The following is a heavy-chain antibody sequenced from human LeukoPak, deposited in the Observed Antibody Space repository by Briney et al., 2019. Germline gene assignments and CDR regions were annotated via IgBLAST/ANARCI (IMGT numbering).Heavy chain of an antibody. Sequence: ASEKVSCKASGYTFTSYDINWVRQATGQGLEWVGWMNPNSGNTGYAQKFQGRVTITRNTSISTAYMELSSLRSEDTAVYYCARGPVGATPNDYWGQGTLVTVSS. CDR2: MNPNSGNT. D-gene: IGHD1-26*01. V-gene: IGHV1-8*03. J-gene: IGHJ4*02. CDR1: GYTFTSYD. CDR3: ARGPVGATPNDY.